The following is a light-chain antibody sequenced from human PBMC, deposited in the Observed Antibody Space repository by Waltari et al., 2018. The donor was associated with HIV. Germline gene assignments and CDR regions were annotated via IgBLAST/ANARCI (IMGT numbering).Light chain of an antibody. CDR3: QHYNNWPSKWT. J-gene: IGKJ1*01. CDR2: GVS. Sequence: EIVLTQSPVALSVSPGERVTLSCRASRIVSTNLAWYQQKPGRAPRLLIYGVSTRATGIPDRFSGGGSGTEFTLIISSLQSEDVAVYYCQHYNNWPSKWTFGQGTKVEFK. CDR1: RIVSTN. V-gene: IGKV3-15*01.